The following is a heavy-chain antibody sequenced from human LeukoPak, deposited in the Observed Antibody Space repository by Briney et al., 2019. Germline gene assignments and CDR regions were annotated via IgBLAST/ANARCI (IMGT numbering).Heavy chain of an antibody. V-gene: IGHV3-48*04. Sequence: GGSLRLSCAASGFTFSTHWMSWVRQAPGKGLEWVSYISSSSSTIYYADSVKGRFTISRDNAKNSLYLQMNSLRAEDTAVYYCARDGGYYPTYFDYWGQGTLVTVSS. D-gene: IGHD3-22*01. CDR3: ARDGGYYPTYFDY. CDR2: ISSSSSTI. CDR1: GFTFSTHW. J-gene: IGHJ4*02.